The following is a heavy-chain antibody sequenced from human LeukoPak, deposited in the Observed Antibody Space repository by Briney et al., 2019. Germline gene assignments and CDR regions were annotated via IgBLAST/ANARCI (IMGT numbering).Heavy chain of an antibody. CDR3: ARRRGYYDSSGPFDY. CDR1: GETFKNYY. CDR2: INHSGST. V-gene: IGHV4-34*01. D-gene: IGHD3-22*01. J-gene: IGHJ4*02. Sequence: SETLSLTCAAYGETFKNYYFSWIRQSPGKGLEWIGEINHSGSTNYNPSLKSRVTISVDTSKNQFSLKLSSVTAADTAVYYCARRRGYYDSSGPFDYWGQGTLVTVSS.